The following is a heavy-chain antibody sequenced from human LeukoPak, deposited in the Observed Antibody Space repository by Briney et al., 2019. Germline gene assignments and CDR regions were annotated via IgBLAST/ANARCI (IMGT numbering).Heavy chain of an antibody. CDR2: ISYDGSNK. J-gene: IGHJ3*02. V-gene: IGHV3-30*18. CDR1: GFTFSSYT. CDR3: AKPLTTEDAFDI. D-gene: IGHD3-22*01. Sequence: PGGSLRLSCAASGFTFSSYTMNWVRQAPGKGLEWVAVISYDGSNKYYADSVKDRFTISRDNSKNTLYLQMNSLRAEDTAVYYCAKPLTTEDAFDIWGQGTMVTVSS.